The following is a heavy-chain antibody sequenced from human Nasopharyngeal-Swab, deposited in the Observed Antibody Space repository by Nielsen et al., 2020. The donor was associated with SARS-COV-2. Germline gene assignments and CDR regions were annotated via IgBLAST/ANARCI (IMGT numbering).Heavy chain of an antibody. CDR3: ARRPYYYDSSGYASWYFDL. CDR2: IIPILGIA. J-gene: IGHJ2*01. V-gene: IGHV1-69*04. Sequence: SVKVSCKASGGTFSSYAISWVRQAPGQGLEWMGRIIPILGIANYAQKFQGSVTITADKSTSTAYMELSSLRSEDTAVYYCARRPYYYDSSGYASWYFDLWGRGTLVTVSS. CDR1: GGTFSSYA. D-gene: IGHD3-22*01.